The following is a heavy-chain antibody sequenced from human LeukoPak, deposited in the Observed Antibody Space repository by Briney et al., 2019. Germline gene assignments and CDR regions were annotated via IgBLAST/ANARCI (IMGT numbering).Heavy chain of an antibody. CDR2: INHSGST. CDR3: ARLAARPSDY. D-gene: IGHD6-6*01. Sequence: PSETLSLTCAVYGGSFSGYYWSWIRQPPGKGLEWIGEINHSGSTNYNPSLKSRVTIPVDTSKNQFSLKLSSVTAADTAVYYCARLAARPSDYWGQGTLVTVSS. CDR1: GGSFSGYY. V-gene: IGHV4-34*01. J-gene: IGHJ4*02.